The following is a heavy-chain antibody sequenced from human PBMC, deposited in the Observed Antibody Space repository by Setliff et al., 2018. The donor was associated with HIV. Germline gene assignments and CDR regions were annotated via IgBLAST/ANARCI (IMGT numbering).Heavy chain of an antibody. Sequence: PSETLSLTCAVYGGSFSGYYWSWIRQPPGKGLEWCGEVNHSGGANYNPSLKSRVSISVDTSKRQFHLNVTSVTAADTAVYYCARAPTVVTLLDYWGQGTLVTVSS. D-gene: IGHD4-17*01. CDR2: VNHSGGA. CDR1: GGSFSGYY. CDR3: ARAPTVVTLLDY. J-gene: IGHJ4*02. V-gene: IGHV4-34*01.